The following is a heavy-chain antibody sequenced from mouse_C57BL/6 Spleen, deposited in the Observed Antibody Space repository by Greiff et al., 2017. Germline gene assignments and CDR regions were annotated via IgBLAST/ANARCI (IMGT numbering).Heavy chain of an antibody. D-gene: IGHD2-3*01. CDR2: ISYDGSN. V-gene: IGHV3-6*01. J-gene: IGHJ3*01. CDR1: GYSITSGYY. Sequence: ESGPGLVKPSQSLSLTCSVTGYSITSGYYWNWIRQFPGNKLEWMGYISYDGSNNYNPSLKNRISITRDTSKNQFFLKLNSVTTEDTATYYCARVDDGYYGFAYWGQGTLVTVSA. CDR3: ARVDDGYYGFAY.